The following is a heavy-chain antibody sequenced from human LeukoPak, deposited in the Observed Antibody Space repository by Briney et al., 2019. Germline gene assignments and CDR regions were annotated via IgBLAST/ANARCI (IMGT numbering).Heavy chain of an antibody. V-gene: IGHV1-18*04. CDR3: ARDRPDIVVVPAALYNWFDP. J-gene: IGHJ5*02. CDR1: GYTFTGYY. Sequence: GASVKVSCKASGYTFTGYYMHWVRQAPGQGLEWMGWISAYNGNTNYAQKLQGRVTMTTDTSTSTAYMELRSLRSDDTAVYYCARDRPDIVVVPAALYNWFDPWGQGTLVTVSS. CDR2: ISAYNGNT. D-gene: IGHD2-2*01.